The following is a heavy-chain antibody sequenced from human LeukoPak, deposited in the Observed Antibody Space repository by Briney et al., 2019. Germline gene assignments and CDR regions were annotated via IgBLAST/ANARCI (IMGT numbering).Heavy chain of an antibody. V-gene: IGHV1-69*05. Sequence: SVKVSCKASGGTFSSYAISWVRQAPGQGLEWMGGIIPIFGTANYAQKFQGRVTITTDESTSTAYMELSSLRSEDTAVYYCAKAYYSNDYYYYYMDVWGKGTTVTVSS. CDR2: IIPIFGTA. J-gene: IGHJ6*03. CDR1: GGTFSSYA. D-gene: IGHD4-11*01. CDR3: AKAYYSNDYYYYYMDV.